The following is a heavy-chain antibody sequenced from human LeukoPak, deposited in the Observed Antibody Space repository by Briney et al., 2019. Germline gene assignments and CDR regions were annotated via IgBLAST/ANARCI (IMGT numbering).Heavy chain of an antibody. CDR3: AREGIVVAQNAFDI. V-gene: IGHV4-4*07. CDR2: IYTSGST. CDR1: GGSISSYY. D-gene: IGHD2-2*01. J-gene: IGHJ3*02. Sequence: SETLSLTRTVSGGSISSYYWSWIRQPAGKGLEWIGRIYTSGSTNYNPSLKSRVTMSVDTSKNQFSLKLSSVTAADTAVYYCAREGIVVAQNAFDIWGQGTMVTVSS.